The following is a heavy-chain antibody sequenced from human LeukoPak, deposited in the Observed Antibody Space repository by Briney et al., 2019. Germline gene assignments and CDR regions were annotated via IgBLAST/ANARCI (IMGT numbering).Heavy chain of an antibody. J-gene: IGHJ4*02. CDR2: ISGSGGSK. Sequence: PGGSLRLSCAASGFTFSSYGMSWVRQAPGKGLEWVSAISGSGGSKNYADSVKGRFTISRDNAKNTLYLQMNSLRAEDTAVYYCARGADSGYSSDNWGQGTVVSVSS. D-gene: IGHD3-9*01. CDR1: GFTFSSYG. CDR3: ARGADSGYSSDN. V-gene: IGHV3-23*01.